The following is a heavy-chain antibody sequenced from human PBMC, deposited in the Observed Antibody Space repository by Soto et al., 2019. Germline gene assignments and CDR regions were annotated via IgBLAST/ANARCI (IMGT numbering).Heavy chain of an antibody. J-gene: IGHJ3*02. CDR2: IKQDGSKK. CDR3: MRAISPFNGGVWYDACDI. Sequence: EVQVVESGGGWVQPGGSLRLSCAASGFTLSNYWMTWVRQAPGKGLEWVANIKQDGSKKNYMDSVEGRFTISRDNAENSLYLQLNSLRVDDTAVYYCMRAISPFNGGVWYDACDIWGQGTRVTVSS. V-gene: IGHV3-7*01. D-gene: IGHD6-19*01. CDR1: GFTLSNYW.